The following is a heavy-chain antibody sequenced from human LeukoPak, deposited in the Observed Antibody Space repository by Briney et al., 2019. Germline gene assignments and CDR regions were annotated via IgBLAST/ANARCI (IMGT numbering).Heavy chain of an antibody. CDR2: IRGNGADT. Sequence: PGGSLRLSCAASGFTFSSYAMSWVRQAPGKGLEWVSAIRGNGADTYYADSVKGRFTISRGNSKNTLYLQMNSLRAEDTAVYYCAKVPNSGSYYYFDYWGQGALVTVSS. CDR3: AKVPNSGSYYYFDY. V-gene: IGHV3-23*01. CDR1: GFTFSSYA. J-gene: IGHJ4*02. D-gene: IGHD1-26*01.